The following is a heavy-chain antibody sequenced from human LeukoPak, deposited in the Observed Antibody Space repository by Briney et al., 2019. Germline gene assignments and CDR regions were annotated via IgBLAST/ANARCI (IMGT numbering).Heavy chain of an antibody. CDR2: INPNSGGT. V-gene: IGHV1-2*02. CDR1: GYTFTGYY. Sequence: ASVKVSCKASGYTFTGYYMHWVRQAPGQGLEWMGWINPNSGGTNYAQKFQGRVTMTRDTSISTAYMELSRLRSDDTAVYYCARGGNSGWRTPNDDYWGQGTLVTVSS. J-gene: IGHJ4*02. D-gene: IGHD6-19*01. CDR3: ARGGNSGWRTPNDDY.